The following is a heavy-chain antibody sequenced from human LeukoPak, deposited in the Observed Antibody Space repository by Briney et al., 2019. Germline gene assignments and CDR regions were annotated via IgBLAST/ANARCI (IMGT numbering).Heavy chain of an antibody. V-gene: IGHV4-38-2*02. CDR1: GYSISSGYY. CDR2: IYHSGST. Sequence: SETLSLTCTVSGYSISSGYYWGWIRQPPGKGLEWIGSIYHSGSTYYNPSLKSRVTISVDTSKNQFSLKLSSVTAADTAVYYCARSTPDFDYWGQGTLVTVSS. D-gene: IGHD2-15*01. J-gene: IGHJ4*02. CDR3: ARSTPDFDY.